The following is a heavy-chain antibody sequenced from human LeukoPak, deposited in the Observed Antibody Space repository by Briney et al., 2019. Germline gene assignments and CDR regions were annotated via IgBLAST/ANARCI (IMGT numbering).Heavy chain of an antibody. CDR1: GYTFTGYY. D-gene: IGHD3-10*01. J-gene: IGHJ3*02. CDR2: INPNSGGT. Sequence: ASVKVSCKASGYTFTGYYMHWVRQAPGQGLEWMGWINPNSGGTNYAQKFQGRVTMTRDTSISTAYMELSRLRSDDTAVYYCARERGSSSDAFDIRGQGTMVTVSS. V-gene: IGHV1-2*02. CDR3: ARERGSSSDAFDI.